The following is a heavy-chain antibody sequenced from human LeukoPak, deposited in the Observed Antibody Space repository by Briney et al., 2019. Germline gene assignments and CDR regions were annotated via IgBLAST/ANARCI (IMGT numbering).Heavy chain of an antibody. Sequence: PGGSLRLSCVVSGFTISNYWMHWVRQAPGTGLMWVSRIHPDGRITTYADSVKGRFTISRDNAKNTLYLQMNSLRAEDTAVYYCAPQQAYSPYNWFDPWGQGTLVTVSS. J-gene: IGHJ5*02. V-gene: IGHV3-74*03. CDR2: IHPDGRIT. CDR1: GFTISNYW. CDR3: APQQAYSPYNWFDP. D-gene: IGHD5-12*01.